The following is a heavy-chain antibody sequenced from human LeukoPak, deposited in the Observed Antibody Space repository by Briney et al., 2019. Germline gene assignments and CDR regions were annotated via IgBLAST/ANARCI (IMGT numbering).Heavy chain of an antibody. D-gene: IGHD3-22*01. CDR3: ARMGDYYDSSGYRHDAFDI. CDR2: IYHSGST. J-gene: IGHJ3*02. Sequence: SETLSLTCAVSGGSISSSNWWSWVRQPPGKGLEWIGEIYHSGSTNYNPSLKSRVTISVDKSKNQFSLKLSSVTAADTAVYYCARMGDYYDSSGYRHDAFDIWGQGTMVTVSS. V-gene: IGHV4-4*02. CDR1: GGSISSSNW.